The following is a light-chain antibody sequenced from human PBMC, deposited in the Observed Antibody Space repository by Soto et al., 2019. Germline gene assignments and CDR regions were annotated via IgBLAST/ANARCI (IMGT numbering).Light chain of an antibody. V-gene: IGKV3-20*01. CDR2: AAS. CDR3: QQYGGSPPFT. CDR1: QTITSTY. Sequence: EIVLTQSPGTLSLSPGEGATLSCRASQTITSTYLAWYQQKPGQAPRLLIYAASSRATGIPDRFSGSGSGTDFPLPISSLEPEDFAVYYCQQYGGSPPFTFGPGTKVDIK. J-gene: IGKJ3*01.